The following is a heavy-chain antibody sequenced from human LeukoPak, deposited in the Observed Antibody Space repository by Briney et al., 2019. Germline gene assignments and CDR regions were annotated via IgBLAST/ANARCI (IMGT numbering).Heavy chain of an antibody. CDR2: IYHSGST. CDR1: GYSISNGYY. J-gene: IGHJ3*02. Sequence: SETLSLTCTVSGYSISNGYYWGWIRQPPGKGLEWIGSIYHSGSTYYNPSLKSRVTMSIDTSRTQFSLKLSSVTAADTAVYYCAREFGEYSSSWGAFDIWGQGTMVTVSS. D-gene: IGHD6-6*01. V-gene: IGHV4-38-2*02. CDR3: AREFGEYSSSWGAFDI.